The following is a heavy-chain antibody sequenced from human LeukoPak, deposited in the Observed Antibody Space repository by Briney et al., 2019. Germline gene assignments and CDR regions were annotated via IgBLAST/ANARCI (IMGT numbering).Heavy chain of an antibody. D-gene: IGHD3-22*01. CDR2: ISYDGSNK. CDR1: GFTFSSYA. J-gene: IGHJ4*02. CDR3: ARGSPYYYDSSGPFDY. V-gene: IGHV3-30*04. Sequence: PGGSLRLSCAASGFTFSSYAMHWVRQAPGKGLEWVAVISYDGSNKYYADSVKGRFTISRDNSKNTLYLQMNSLRAEDTAVYYCARGSPYYYDSSGPFDYWGQGTLVTVSS.